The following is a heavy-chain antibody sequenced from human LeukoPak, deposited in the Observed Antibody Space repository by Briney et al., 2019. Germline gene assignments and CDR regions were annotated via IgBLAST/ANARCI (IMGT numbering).Heavy chain of an antibody. J-gene: IGHJ4*02. Sequence: GGSLRLSCAASGFTFSSYWMHWVRQAPGKGLVWVSGINSDGGSTRYADSVKGRFTISRDNSKNTLYLQMNSLRAEDTAVYYCARDLGYCTNGVCHTRFDYWGQGTLVAVSS. V-gene: IGHV3-74*01. CDR1: GFTFSSYW. D-gene: IGHD2-8*01. CDR3: ARDLGYCTNGVCHTRFDY. CDR2: INSDGGST.